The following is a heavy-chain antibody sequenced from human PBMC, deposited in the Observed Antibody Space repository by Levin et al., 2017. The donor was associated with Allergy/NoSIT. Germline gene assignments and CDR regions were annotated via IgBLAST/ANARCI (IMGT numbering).Heavy chain of an antibody. J-gene: IGHJ6*03. CDR1: GYSFTSYW. CDR2: IYPGDSDT. Sequence: KVSCKGSGYSFTSYWIGWVRQMPGKGLEWMGIIYPGDSDTRYSPSFQGQVTISADKSISTAYLQWSSLKASDTAMYYCARHTDYSNYGGDYDYYMDVWGKGTTVTVSS. CDR3: ARHTDYSNYGGDYDYYMDV. V-gene: IGHV5-51*01. D-gene: IGHD4-11*01.